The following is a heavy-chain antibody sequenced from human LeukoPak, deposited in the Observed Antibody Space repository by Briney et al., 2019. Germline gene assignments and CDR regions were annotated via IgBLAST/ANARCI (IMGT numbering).Heavy chain of an antibody. J-gene: IGHJ5*02. CDR2: IYHSGST. CDR3: ARSKSWIRPNGEWNWFDP. CDR1: GVSISSAGYS. D-gene: IGHD3-10*01. Sequence: SETLSLTCTVSGVSISSAGYSWSWIRQPPGKGLEWIGYIYHSGSTYYNPSLKSRITISIDRSENQFSLRLSSVTAADTAIYYCARSKSWIRPNGEWNWFDPWGQGTLVTVPS. V-gene: IGHV4-30-2*01.